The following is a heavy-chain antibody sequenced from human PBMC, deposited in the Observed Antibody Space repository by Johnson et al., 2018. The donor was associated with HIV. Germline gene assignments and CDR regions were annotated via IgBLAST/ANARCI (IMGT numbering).Heavy chain of an antibody. CDR3: ARAQLLADDAFNN. CDR1: GFPISRFA. V-gene: IGHV3-30*04. J-gene: IGHJ3*02. Sequence: QVQLVESGGGVVQPGRSLRLSCAASGFPISRFAVHWIRQAPGKGLEWVGVTSYDGRKTHYADSVKGRFTISRDNAKNTLYLQLNSLRVEDTAIYYCARAQLLADDAFNNWGQGTMVTVSS. CDR2: TSYDGRKT. D-gene: IGHD6-6*01.